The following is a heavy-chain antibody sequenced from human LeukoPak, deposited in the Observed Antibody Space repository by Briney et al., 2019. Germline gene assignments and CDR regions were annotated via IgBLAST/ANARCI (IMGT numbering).Heavy chain of an antibody. J-gene: IGHJ4*02. D-gene: IGHD4-17*01. CDR1: GSTFSSYA. V-gene: IGHV3-30*04. CDR2: ISYDGSNK. Sequence: GGSLRLSCAASGSTFSSYAMHWVRQAPGKGLEWVAVISYDGSNKYYADSVKGRFTISRDNSKNTLYLQMNSLRAEDTAVYYCARGLYGDYFDYWGQGTLVTVSS. CDR3: ARGLYGDYFDY.